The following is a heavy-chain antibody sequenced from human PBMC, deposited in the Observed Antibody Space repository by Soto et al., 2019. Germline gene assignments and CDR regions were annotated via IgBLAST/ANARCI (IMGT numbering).Heavy chain of an antibody. CDR1: GGSFSGYY. V-gene: IGHV4-34*01. J-gene: IGHJ3*02. Sequence: SETLSLTCAVYGGSFSGYYWSWIRQPPGKGLEWIGEINHSGSTNYNPSLKSRVTISVDTSKNQFSLKLSSVTAADTAVYYCARDLGYYDSSGRRSAFDIWGQGTMVTVSS. CDR2: INHSGST. D-gene: IGHD3-22*01. CDR3: ARDLGYYDSSGRRSAFDI.